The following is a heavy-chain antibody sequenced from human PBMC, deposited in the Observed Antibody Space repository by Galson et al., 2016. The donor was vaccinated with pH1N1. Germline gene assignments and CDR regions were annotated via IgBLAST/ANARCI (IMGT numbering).Heavy chain of an antibody. CDR3: AKGDGGSCYSVVDY. CDR2: ISGSGDST. V-gene: IGHV3-23*01. D-gene: IGHD2-15*01. CDR1: GFTFSSYA. J-gene: IGHJ4*02. Sequence: SLRLSCAASGFTFSSYAMSWVRQAPGKGLEWVSGISGSGDSTFYANSVKGRFTISRDSSKSTLYLQMNSLRAEDTAVYYYAKGDGGSCYSVVDYWGQGTLVTVSS.